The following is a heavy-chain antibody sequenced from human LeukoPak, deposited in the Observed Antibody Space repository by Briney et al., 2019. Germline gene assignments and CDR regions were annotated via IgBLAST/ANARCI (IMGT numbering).Heavy chain of an antibody. J-gene: IGHJ3*02. CDR3: AKDWVRLGGSDDAFDI. CDR1: GFTFDDYA. D-gene: IGHD3-10*01. V-gene: IGHV3-9*01. Sequence: GSSLRLFCAASGFTFDDYALHWVRQAPGKGLEWVSGISWNNGSLRYADAVKGRFTISRDNAKSSLYLQMNSLRAEDTALYYCAKDWVRLGGSDDAFDIWGQGTMVTVSP. CDR2: ISWNNGSL.